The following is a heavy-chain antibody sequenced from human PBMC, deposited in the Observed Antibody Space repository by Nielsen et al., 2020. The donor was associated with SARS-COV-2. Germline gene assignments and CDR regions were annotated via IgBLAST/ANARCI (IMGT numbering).Heavy chain of an antibody. V-gene: IGHV3-20*01. CDR3: ARVRGYGYIYYYYYMDV. D-gene: IGHD5-18*01. J-gene: IGHJ6*03. CDR2: INWNGGST. Sequence: GGSLRLSCAGSGFTFSSYSINWVRQAPGKGLEWVSGINWNGGSTGYADSVKGRFTISRDNAKNSLYLQMNSLRAKDTALYHCARVRGYGYIYYYYYMDVWGKGTTVTVSS. CDR1: GFTFSSYS.